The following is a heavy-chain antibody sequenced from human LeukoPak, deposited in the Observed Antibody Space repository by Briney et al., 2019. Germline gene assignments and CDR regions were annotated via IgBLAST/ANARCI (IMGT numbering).Heavy chain of an antibody. D-gene: IGHD1-1*01. CDR2: IYHSGSP. Sequence: PSGTLSLTCAVSGGSISSSNWWSWVRQPPGKGLEWIGEIYHSGSPNYNPSLKSRVTISVDKSRNHFPLNLSSVTAADTAVYYCARVNINNWHSCDYWGQGTLVTVSS. CDR1: GGSISSSNW. CDR3: ARVNINNWHSCDY. V-gene: IGHV4-4*02. J-gene: IGHJ4*02.